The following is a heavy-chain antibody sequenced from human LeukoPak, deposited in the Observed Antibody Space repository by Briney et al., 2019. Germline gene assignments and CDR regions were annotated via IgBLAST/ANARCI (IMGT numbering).Heavy chain of an antibody. CDR3: ARWGSSCPFDY. Sequence: PGGSLRLSCAASGFTFSSYSMNWDRQAPGKGLEWVSSISSSSSYIYYADSVKGRFTISRDNAKNSLYLQMNSLRAEDTAVYYCARWGSSCPFDYWGQGTLVTVSS. V-gene: IGHV3-21*01. D-gene: IGHD6-13*01. CDR1: GFTFSSYS. CDR2: ISSSSSYI. J-gene: IGHJ4*02.